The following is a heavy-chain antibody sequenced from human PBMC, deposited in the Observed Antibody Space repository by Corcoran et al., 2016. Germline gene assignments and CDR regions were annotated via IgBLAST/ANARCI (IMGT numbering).Heavy chain of an antibody. Sequence: QVQLVQSGAEVKKPGASVKVSCKASGYTFTSYYMHWVRQAPGQGLEWMGIINPSVGTTSYAQKFQGRVTMTRDTSTSTVYMELSSRRSEDTAVYYCARMATMVRGVTYYYYGVDVWGQGTTVTVSS. V-gene: IGHV1-46*01. CDR2: INPSVGTT. CDR1: GYTFTSYY. J-gene: IGHJ6*02. CDR3: ARMATMVRGVTYYYYGVDV. D-gene: IGHD3-10*01.